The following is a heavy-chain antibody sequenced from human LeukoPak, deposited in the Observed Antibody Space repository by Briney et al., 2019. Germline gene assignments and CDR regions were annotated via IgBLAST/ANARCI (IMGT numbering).Heavy chain of an antibody. CDR3: AREYYDILTGHFDY. CDR2: INSDGSST. V-gene: IGHV3-74*01. D-gene: IGHD3-9*01. CDR1: GFTFSSYW. J-gene: IGHJ4*02. Sequence: GGSLRLSCAASGFTFSSYWMHWVRQAPGKGLVWVSRINSDGSSTSYADSAKGRFTIPRDNAKNTLYLQMNSLRAEDTAVYYCAREYYDILTGHFDYWGQGTLVTVSS.